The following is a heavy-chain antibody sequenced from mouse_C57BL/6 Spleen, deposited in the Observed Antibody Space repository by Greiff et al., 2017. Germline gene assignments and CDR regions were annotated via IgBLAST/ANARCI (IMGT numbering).Heavy chain of an antibody. Sequence: QVQLQQPGAELVKPGASVKLSCKASGYTFTSYWMQWVKQRPGQGLEWIGEIDPSDSYPNYNQKFKGKATLTVDTSSSTAYMQLSSLTSEDSAVYYCARSGLLYYFDYWGQGTTLTVSS. J-gene: IGHJ2*01. D-gene: IGHD2-3*01. CDR3: ARSGLLYYFDY. CDR2: IDPSDSYP. CDR1: GYTFTSYW. V-gene: IGHV1-50*01.